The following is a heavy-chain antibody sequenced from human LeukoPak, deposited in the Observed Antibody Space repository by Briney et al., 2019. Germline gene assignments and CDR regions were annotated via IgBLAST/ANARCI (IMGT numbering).Heavy chain of an antibody. CDR3: ARRAVWGSYRHSFDY. CDR1: GGSIYTSSYY. V-gene: IGHV4-39*07. J-gene: IGHJ4*02. CDR2: INHSGST. D-gene: IGHD3-16*02. Sequence: SETLSLTCSVSGGSIYTSSYYWVWIRQPPGKGLEWIGEINHSGSTNYNPSLKSRVTISVDTSKNQFSLKLSSVTAADTAVYYCARRAVWGSYRHSFDYWGQGTLVTVSS.